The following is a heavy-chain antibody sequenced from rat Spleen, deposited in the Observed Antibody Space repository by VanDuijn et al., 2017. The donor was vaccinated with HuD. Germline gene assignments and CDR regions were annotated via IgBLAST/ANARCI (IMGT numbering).Heavy chain of an antibody. CDR3: TQQLRRDYYVMDA. CDR2: IWGDGST. J-gene: IGHJ4*01. D-gene: IGHD1-11*01. Sequence: QVQLKESGPGLVQPSQTLSLTCTVSGFSLTSNSVHWVRQPPGKGLEWMGGIWGDGSTDYNSALKSRLSISRDTSKSKVFLKMNSLQTDDTAIYFCTQQLRRDYYVMDAWGQGASVTVSS. CDR1: GFSLTSNS. V-gene: IGHV2-1*01.